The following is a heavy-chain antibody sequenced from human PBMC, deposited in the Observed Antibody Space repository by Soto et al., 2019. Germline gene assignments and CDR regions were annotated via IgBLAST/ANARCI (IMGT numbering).Heavy chain of an antibody. D-gene: IGHD3-22*01. CDR3: TRDYYDSSGYYS. CDR1: GFTFRDYA. CDR2: IRTKAYGDTT. Sequence: PGGSLRLSCTASGFTFRDYAVSWFRQAPGKGLEWVGFIRTKAYGDTTEYAASVKGRFTISRDDSKSIAHLQMNSLKTEDTAVYYCTRDYYDSSGYYSRGQGTLVTVSS. J-gene: IGHJ4*02. V-gene: IGHV3-49*03.